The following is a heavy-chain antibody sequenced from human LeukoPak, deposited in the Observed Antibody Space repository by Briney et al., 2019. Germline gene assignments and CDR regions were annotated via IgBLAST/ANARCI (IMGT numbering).Heavy chain of an antibody. Sequence: GGSLRLSCSASGFTFSSYAMHWVRQAPGKGLEYVSAISSNGGSTYYADSVKGRFTISRDNSKNTLYLQMSSLRAEDTAVYYCVKGRSIAARLPFDYWGQGTLVTVSS. D-gene: IGHD6-6*01. J-gene: IGHJ4*02. CDR2: ISSNGGST. CDR3: VKGRSIAARLPFDY. CDR1: GFTFSSYA. V-gene: IGHV3-64D*06.